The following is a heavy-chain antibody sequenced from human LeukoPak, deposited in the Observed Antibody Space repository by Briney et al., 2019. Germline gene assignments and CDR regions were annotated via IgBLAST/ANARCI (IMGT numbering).Heavy chain of an antibody. CDR1: GYSFTSYG. CDR3: ARDSDNWNEFNAFDI. CDR2: ISAYNGNT. J-gene: IGHJ3*02. V-gene: IGHV1-18*01. Sequence: ASVKVSCKASGYSFTSYGISRVRQAPGQGLEWMGWISAYNGNTNYAQNLQGRVTTTTDTSTSTGYMELRSLRSDDTAVYYCARDSDNWNEFNAFDIWGQGTMVTVSS. D-gene: IGHD1-1*01.